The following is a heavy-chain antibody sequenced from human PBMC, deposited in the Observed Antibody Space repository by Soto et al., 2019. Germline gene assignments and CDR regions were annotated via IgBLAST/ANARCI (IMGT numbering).Heavy chain of an antibody. D-gene: IGHD3-10*01. J-gene: IGHJ4*02. CDR1: GFTFSSYS. V-gene: IGHV3-21*01. CDR2: ISSSSSYI. Sequence: GGSLRLSCAASGFTFSSYSMNWVRQAPGKGLEWVSSISSSSSYIYYADSVKGRFTISRDNAKNSLYLQMNSLRAEDTAVYYCARTYYYGSGSYGPVDYWGQGTLVTAPQ. CDR3: ARTYYYGSGSYGPVDY.